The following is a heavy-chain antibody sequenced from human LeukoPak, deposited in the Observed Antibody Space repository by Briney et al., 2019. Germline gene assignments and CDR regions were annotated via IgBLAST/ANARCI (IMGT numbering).Heavy chain of an antibody. D-gene: IGHD3-22*01. CDR3: ARDMNPTYYYDSSGYYPDLDY. J-gene: IGHJ4*02. CDR2: IIPIFGTA. V-gene: IGHV1-69*01. Sequence: SVKVSCKASGGTFSNYAISWVRQAPGQGLEWMGGIIPIFGTANYAQKFQGRVTITADESTSTAYMELSSLRSEDTAVYYCARDMNPTYYYDSSGYYPDLDYWGQGTLVTVSS. CDR1: GGTFSNYA.